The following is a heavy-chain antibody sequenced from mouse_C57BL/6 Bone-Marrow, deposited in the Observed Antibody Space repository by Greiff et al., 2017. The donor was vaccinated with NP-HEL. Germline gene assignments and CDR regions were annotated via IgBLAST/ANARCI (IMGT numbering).Heavy chain of an antibody. CDR3: ARSGIFYYSNFDFAY. Sequence: VQLQQSGAELARPGASVKLSCKASGYTFTSYGISWVKQRTGQGLEWIGEIYPRSGNTYYNEKFKGKATLTAYKSSSTAYMELRRLTSEDSAVYFCARSGIFYYSNFDFAYWGQGTLVTVSA. J-gene: IGHJ3*01. D-gene: IGHD2-5*01. CDR1: GYTFTSYG. V-gene: IGHV1-81*01. CDR2: IYPRSGNT.